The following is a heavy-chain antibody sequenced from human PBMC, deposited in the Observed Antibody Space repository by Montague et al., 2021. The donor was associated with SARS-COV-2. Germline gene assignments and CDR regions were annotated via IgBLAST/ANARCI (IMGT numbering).Heavy chain of an antibody. J-gene: IGHJ3*02. D-gene: IGHD2-2*01. CDR2: ISSDGGTT. Sequence: SLRLSCAASGFSLSSYAMHWVRQAPGKGLEYVSAISSDGGTTYYANSVKGRFIISRDNSKNTLYLQMGSLRTEDTAVFYCARSCSSSSCPAAFDIWGQGTMVTVSS. V-gene: IGHV3-64*01. CDR3: ARSCSSSSCPAAFDI. CDR1: GFSLSSYA.